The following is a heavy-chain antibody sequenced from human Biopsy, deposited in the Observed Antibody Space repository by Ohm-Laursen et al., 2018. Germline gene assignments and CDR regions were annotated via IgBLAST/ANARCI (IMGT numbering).Heavy chain of an antibody. CDR2: IYSGGTT. CDR1: GFTFSSHA. Sequence: GSLRLSCSASGFTFSSHAMSWVRQAPGKGLEWVSFIYSGGTTYYADSVKGRFTISRDNSKNTLYLQVNSLRAEDTAVYYCARRLTTSFGMDVWGQGTTVTVSS. V-gene: IGHV3-53*01. CDR3: ARRLTTSFGMDV. D-gene: IGHD4/OR15-4a*01. J-gene: IGHJ6*02.